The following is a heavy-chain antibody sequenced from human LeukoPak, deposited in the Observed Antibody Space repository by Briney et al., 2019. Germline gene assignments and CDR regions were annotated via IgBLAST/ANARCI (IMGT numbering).Heavy chain of an antibody. D-gene: IGHD5-24*01. J-gene: IGHJ4*02. CDR2: IHSSGSA. V-gene: IGHV4-59*12. CDR1: GASLNDYY. CDR3: ASGAADGFNFGFDY. Sequence: SETLSLTCTVSGASLNDYYWSWIRQPPGKALEWIGFIHSSGSANSNPSLTSRVTISIDTSKNQFSLNLRSLTAADTAVYFCASGAADGFNFGFDYWGQGTLAAVSS.